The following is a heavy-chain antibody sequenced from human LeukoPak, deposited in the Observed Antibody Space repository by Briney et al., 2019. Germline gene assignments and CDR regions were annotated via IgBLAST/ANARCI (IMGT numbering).Heavy chain of an antibody. D-gene: IGHD3-22*01. CDR3: ARGGQSKYDSSGYLNYFDY. Sequence: AGGSLRLSCAASGFTFSSYVMYWVRQAPGKGLEYVSSISSIGGSTYYANSVKGRFTISRDNSKNTLYLQMGSLRAEDMAVYYCARGGQSKYDSSGYLNYFDYWGQGTLVTVSS. V-gene: IGHV3-64*01. CDR2: ISSIGGST. J-gene: IGHJ4*02. CDR1: GFTFSSYV.